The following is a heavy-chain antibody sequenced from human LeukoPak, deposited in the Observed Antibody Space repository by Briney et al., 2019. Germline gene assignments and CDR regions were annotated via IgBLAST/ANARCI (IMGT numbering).Heavy chain of an antibody. Sequence: SETLSLTCTVSGGSISSSSYYWGWIRQPPGKGLEWIGSIYYSGSTYYNPSLKSRVTISVDTSKNQFSLKLSSVTAADTAVYYCARQTYQLLLNWFDPWGQGTLVTVSS. J-gene: IGHJ5*02. CDR3: ARQTYQLLLNWFDP. CDR2: IYYSGST. CDR1: GGSISSSSYY. V-gene: IGHV4-39*01. D-gene: IGHD2-2*01.